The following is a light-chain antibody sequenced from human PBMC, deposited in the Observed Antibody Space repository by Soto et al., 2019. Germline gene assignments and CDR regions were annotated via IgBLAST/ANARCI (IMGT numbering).Light chain of an antibody. J-gene: IGLJ3*02. CDR3: TSYTSSVTLV. CDR2: DVI. CDR1: SSDVGAYNY. Sequence: QSALTQPASVSGSPGQSITISCTGTSSDVGAYNYVSWYQQHPGKVPKLIIDDVINRPSGVSSRCSGSKSVNTASLTISGLQAEDEADYYCTSYTSSVTLVFGGGTQLTVL. V-gene: IGLV2-14*01.